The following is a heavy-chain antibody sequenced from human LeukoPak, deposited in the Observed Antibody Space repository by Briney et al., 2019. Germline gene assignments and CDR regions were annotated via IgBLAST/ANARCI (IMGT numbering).Heavy chain of an antibody. J-gene: IGHJ6*02. Sequence: ASVKVSCKASGGTFSSYAISWVRQAPGQGLEWMGRIIPILGIANYAQEFQGRVTITADKSTSTAYMELSSLRSEDTAVYYCARDFYYDSSGYYSGGLIYYYYGMDVWGQGTTVTVSS. CDR2: IIPILGIA. D-gene: IGHD3-22*01. V-gene: IGHV1-69*04. CDR1: GGTFSSYA. CDR3: ARDFYYDSSGYYSGGLIYYYYGMDV.